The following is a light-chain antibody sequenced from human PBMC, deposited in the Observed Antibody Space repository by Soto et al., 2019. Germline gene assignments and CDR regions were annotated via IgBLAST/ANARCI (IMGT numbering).Light chain of an antibody. V-gene: IGKV1-39*01. CDR3: QQSYSTPS. J-gene: IGKJ5*01. Sequence: DIHMTQSPSSLSASVGDRVTIPCRASQSISSYLNWYQQKPGKAPKLLIYAASSLQSGVPSRFSGSGSGTDFTLTISSLQPEDFATYYCQQSYSTPSFGQGTRLEI. CDR1: QSISSY. CDR2: AAS.